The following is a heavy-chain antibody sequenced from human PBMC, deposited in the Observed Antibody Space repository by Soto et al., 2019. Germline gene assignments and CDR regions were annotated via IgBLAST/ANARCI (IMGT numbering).Heavy chain of an antibody. CDR2: MNPNSGNT. J-gene: IGHJ6*03. Sequence: ASVKVSCKASGYTFTSYDINWVRQATGQGLEWMGWMNPNSGNTGYAQKFQGRVTMTRNTSISTAYMELSSLRSEDTAVYYCARARDYDFWSGYPQDYYMAFWGKGTTVTVSS. D-gene: IGHD3-3*01. CDR3: ARARDYDFWSGYPQDYYMAF. CDR1: GYTFTSYD. V-gene: IGHV1-8*01.